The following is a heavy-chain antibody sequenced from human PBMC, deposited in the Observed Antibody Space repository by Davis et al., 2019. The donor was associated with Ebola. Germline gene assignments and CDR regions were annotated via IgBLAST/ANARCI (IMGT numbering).Heavy chain of an antibody. CDR3: TRHVSGDFWYFEL. CDR1: GFIVGDKY. CDR2: IYRDGRT. D-gene: IGHD4-17*01. V-gene: IGHV3-53*01. Sequence: GESLKISCAASGFIVGDKYMSWVRQAAGKGLEWVSVIYRDGRTYYADSVKGRFIVSRDNSKNTLFLQMDSLRADDTAVYYCTRHVSGDFWYFELWGRGTLVSVSS. J-gene: IGHJ2*01.